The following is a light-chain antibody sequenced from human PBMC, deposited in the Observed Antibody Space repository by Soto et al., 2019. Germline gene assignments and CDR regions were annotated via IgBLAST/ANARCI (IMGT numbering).Light chain of an antibody. V-gene: IGKV1-39*01. Sequence: DIQMTQSPSSLSAIVGDRVTITCRASQSISSYLNWFQQKPGKAPKLLIYAASSLQSGVSSRFSGSGSGRDLTLTISSLQPEDFATYYCQQSYSTHQTFGQGPKVDIK. CDR2: AAS. CDR3: QQSYSTHQT. CDR1: QSISSY. J-gene: IGKJ1*01.